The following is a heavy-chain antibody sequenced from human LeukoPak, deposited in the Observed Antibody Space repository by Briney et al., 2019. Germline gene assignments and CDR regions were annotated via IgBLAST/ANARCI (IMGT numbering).Heavy chain of an antibody. CDR1: GFTFSSYA. CDR2: ISDNGGST. V-gene: IGHV3-23*01. J-gene: IGHJ2*01. CDR3: AKDPDSSGNRNWYFDL. D-gene: IGHD3-22*01. Sequence: GGSLRLSCAASGFTFSSYAMSWVRQAPGKGLEWVSGISDNGGSTYYTDPVKGRFTISRDNSKNTLYLQMNSLRAEDTAVYYCAKDPDSSGNRNWYFDLWGRGTLVTVSS.